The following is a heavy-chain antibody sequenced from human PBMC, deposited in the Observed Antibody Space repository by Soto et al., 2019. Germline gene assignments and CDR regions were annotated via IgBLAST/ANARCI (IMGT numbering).Heavy chain of an antibody. CDR3: AREQWGFDS. CDR1: GGSITTNGHY. CDR2: IYYTGNS. Sequence: QVQLQESGPELVKPSQTLSLTCSVSGGSITTNGHYWTWICQHPGQGLEWIAYIYYTGNSYLNPYLKSRLSISVDTSKNQFSLELRSVTAADTAVYYCAREQWGFDSWGQGTLVTVSS. J-gene: IGHJ4*02. V-gene: IGHV4-31*03. D-gene: IGHD6-19*01.